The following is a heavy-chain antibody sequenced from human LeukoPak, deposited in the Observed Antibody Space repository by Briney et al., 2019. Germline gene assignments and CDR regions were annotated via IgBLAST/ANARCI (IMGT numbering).Heavy chain of an antibody. V-gene: IGHV3-7*01. D-gene: IGHD2-2*01. CDR3: ARYYCSSSSCLMFDY. J-gene: IGHJ4*02. Sequence: GGSLRLSCTASGFTFSSYWMSWVRQAPGKGLEWVAHIKQDGSEKYYVDSVKGRFTISRDNAKNSLYLQMNSLRAEDTAVYYCARYYCSSSSCLMFDYWGQGTLVTVSS. CDR2: IKQDGSEK. CDR1: GFTFSSYW.